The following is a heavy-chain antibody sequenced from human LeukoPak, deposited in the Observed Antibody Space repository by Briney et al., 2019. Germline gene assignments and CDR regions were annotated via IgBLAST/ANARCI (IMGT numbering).Heavy chain of an antibody. CDR2: IYYSGST. D-gene: IGHD2-2*01. J-gene: IGHJ4*02. V-gene: IGHV4-59*08. Sequence: SESLSLTCTVSGGSISGDYWSWIRQSLQGLEWIGYIYYSGSTNYNPSLKSRVAISVDTSKNQFSLKLSSVTAADTAVYYCARYPMTYCSSSSCTDYWGQGTLVTVSS. CDR1: GGSISGDY. CDR3: ARYPMTYCSSSSCTDY.